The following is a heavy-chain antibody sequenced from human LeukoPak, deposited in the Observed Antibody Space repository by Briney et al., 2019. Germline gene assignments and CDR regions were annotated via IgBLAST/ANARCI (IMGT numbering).Heavy chain of an antibody. CDR3: AREKGRGVISPYFDY. V-gene: IGHV3-30*03. CDR2: ISYDGSNK. D-gene: IGHD3-10*01. Sequence: GGSLRLSCAASGFTFSSYGMHWVRQAPGKGLEWVAVISYDGSNKYYADSAKGRFTISRDNSKNTLYLQMNSLRAEGTAVYYCAREKGRGVISPYFDYWGQGTLVTVSS. J-gene: IGHJ4*02. CDR1: GFTFSSYG.